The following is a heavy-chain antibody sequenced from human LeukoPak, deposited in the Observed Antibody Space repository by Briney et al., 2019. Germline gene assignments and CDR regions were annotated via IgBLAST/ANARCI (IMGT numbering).Heavy chain of an antibody. CDR1: GYTFTSYG. D-gene: IGHD6-13*01. CDR3: ARDLGALAAAGTGASVY. J-gene: IGHJ4*02. Sequence: ASVKVFCKASGYTFTSYGISWVRQAPGQGLEWMGWISAYNGNTNYAQKLQGRVTMTTDTSTSTAYMELRSLRSDDTAVYYCARDLGALAAAGTGASVYWGQGTLVTVSS. CDR2: ISAYNGNT. V-gene: IGHV1-18*01.